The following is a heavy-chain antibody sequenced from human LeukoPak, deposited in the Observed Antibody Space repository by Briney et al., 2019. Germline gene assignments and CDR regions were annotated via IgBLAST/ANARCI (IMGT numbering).Heavy chain of an antibody. CDR3: ARNYYDSSGYYYHDY. CDR2: INSDGSTT. D-gene: IGHD3-22*01. Sequence: GGSLRLSCAASGFTFSSHWMHWVRQAPGKGLVWVSRINSDGSTTTYADSVKGRFTISRDNSKNTLYLQMNSLRAEDTAVYYCARNYYDSSGYYYHDYWGQGTLVTVSS. J-gene: IGHJ4*02. CDR1: GFTFSSHW. V-gene: IGHV3-74*01.